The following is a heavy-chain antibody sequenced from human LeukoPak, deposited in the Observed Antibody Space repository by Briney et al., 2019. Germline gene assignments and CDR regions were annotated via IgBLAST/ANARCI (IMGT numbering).Heavy chain of an antibody. CDR1: GYSISSGYY. D-gene: IGHD1-20*01. CDR2: IYHSGST. V-gene: IGHV4-38-2*02. Sequence: SETLSLTCTVSGYSISSGYYWGWIRQPPGKGLEWIGSIYHSGSTYYNPSLKSRVTISVDTSKNQFSLKLSSVTAADTAVYYCARGQSRYNWNRTGRSYSYYMDVWDKGTTVTVSS. J-gene: IGHJ6*03. CDR3: ARGQSRYNWNRTGRSYSYYMDV.